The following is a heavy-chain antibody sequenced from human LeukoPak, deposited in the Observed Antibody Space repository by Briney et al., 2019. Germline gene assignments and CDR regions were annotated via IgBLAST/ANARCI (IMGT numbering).Heavy chain of an antibody. CDR3: TTGSSSGWYNEGNY. CDR1: GFTLSRYW. Sequence: PGGSLRLSCVASGFTLSRYWMSWVREAPGKGLEWVAKIKQDGSGEYYLDSVKGRFIISRDNAKNSLYLQMNSLRADDTAVYFCTTGSSSGWYNEGNYWGQGTLVTVSS. J-gene: IGHJ4*02. V-gene: IGHV3-7*01. CDR2: IKQDGSGE. D-gene: IGHD6-19*01.